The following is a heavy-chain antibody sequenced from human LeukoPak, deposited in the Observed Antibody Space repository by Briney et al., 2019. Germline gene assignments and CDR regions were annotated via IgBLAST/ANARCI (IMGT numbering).Heavy chain of an antibody. CDR3: ARRCSTSCYFSDY. CDR2: IYYSGST. V-gene: IGHV4-59*12. CDR1: GGSISSYY. Sequence: SETLSLTCTVSGGSISSYYWSWIRQPPGKGLEWIGYIYYSGSTNYNPSLKSRVTISVDTSKNQFSLKLSSVTAAGTAVYYCARRCSTSCYFSDYWGQGTLVTVSS. D-gene: IGHD2-2*01. J-gene: IGHJ4*02.